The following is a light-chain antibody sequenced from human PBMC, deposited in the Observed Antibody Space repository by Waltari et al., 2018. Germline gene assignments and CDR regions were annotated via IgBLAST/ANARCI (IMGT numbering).Light chain of an antibody. CDR2: AAS. CDR1: QRITSR. CDR3: QQSYSAPLH. V-gene: IGKV1-39*01. Sequence: DIQMTQSPSSLSASVGDRVTITCRASQRITSRLNWYQQKPGKAPKVLIYAASSLQSGVPSRFSGSGSGTDFTLTITDLQPDDFATYYCQQSYSAPLHFGGGTRVDI. J-gene: IGKJ4*01.